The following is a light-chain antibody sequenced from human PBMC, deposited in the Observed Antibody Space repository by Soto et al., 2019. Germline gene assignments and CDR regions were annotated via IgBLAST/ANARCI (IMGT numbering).Light chain of an antibody. CDR3: SSHTSGSTRV. V-gene: IGLV2-14*01. J-gene: IGLJ1*01. Sequence: QSALTQPASVSGSPGQSIANSCTGTSGDVGGYDYVSWYQQHPDKAPKLMIYEVTKRPSWVSNRFSGSKSGNTASLTISGLQPEDEADYYCSSHTSGSTRVFGSGTKVTVL. CDR2: EVT. CDR1: SGDVGGYDY.